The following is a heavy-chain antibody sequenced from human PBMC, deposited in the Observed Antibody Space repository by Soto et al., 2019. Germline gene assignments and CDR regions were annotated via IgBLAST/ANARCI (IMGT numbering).Heavy chain of an antibody. J-gene: IGHJ6*02. CDR1: GGSISTGGYS. CDR3: ARGHYRYAMDV. CDR2: IYHSGST. Sequence: PSETLSLTCDGSGGSISTGGYSWNWIRQPPGKGLEWVGYIYHSGSTYDNPSLKSRVTMSVNRSKNQFSLNLTSVTAADTAVYFCARGHYRYAMDVWGQGTTVTVSS. V-gene: IGHV4-30-2*01.